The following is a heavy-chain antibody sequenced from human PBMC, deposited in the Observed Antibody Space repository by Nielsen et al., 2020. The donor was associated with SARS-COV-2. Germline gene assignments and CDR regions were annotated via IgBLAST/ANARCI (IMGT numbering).Heavy chain of an antibody. CDR2: IFYYGST. CDR1: GGSITSATYY. Sequence: SETLSLTCTVSGGSITSATYYWGWIRQPPGKGLEWIGSIFYYGSTFYNPSLKSRVTISVDTSANQFPLKLSSVTATDTAVYCCARELLPGFDYWGQGLLVTVSS. V-gene: IGHV4-39*02. CDR3: ARELLPGFDY. J-gene: IGHJ4*02.